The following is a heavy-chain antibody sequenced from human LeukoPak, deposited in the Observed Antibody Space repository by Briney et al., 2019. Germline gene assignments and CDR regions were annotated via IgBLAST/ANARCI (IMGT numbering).Heavy chain of an antibody. CDR3: ARRYDYVWGSYRYYYYYMDV. D-gene: IGHD3-16*02. CDR1: GDSVSSNSAA. J-gene: IGHJ6*03. CDR2: TYYRSKWYN. Sequence: SQTLSLTCAISGDSVSSNSAAWNWIRQSPSRGLEWLGRTYYRSKWYNDYAVSVKSRITINPDTSKNQFSLQLNSVTAADTAVYYCARRYDYVWGSYRYYYYYMDVWGKGTTVTISS. V-gene: IGHV6-1*01.